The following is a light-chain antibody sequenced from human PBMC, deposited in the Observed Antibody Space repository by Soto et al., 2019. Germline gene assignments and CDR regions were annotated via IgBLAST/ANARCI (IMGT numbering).Light chain of an antibody. CDR2: EGG. CDR3: CSYVGSSTFV. Sequence: QSVLTQPASVSGSPGQSITISCTGTSSDVGSYNLVSWYQQHPGKAPKLMIYEGGKRPSGVSNRFSGSKSGNTASLTISGLQTEDEADYYCCSYVGSSTFVFGTGTQLTVL. V-gene: IGLV2-23*01. J-gene: IGLJ7*01. CDR1: SSDVGSYNL.